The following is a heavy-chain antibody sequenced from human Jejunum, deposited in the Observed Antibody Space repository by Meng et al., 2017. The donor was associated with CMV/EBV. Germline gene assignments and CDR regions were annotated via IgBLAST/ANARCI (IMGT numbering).Heavy chain of an antibody. V-gene: IGHV3-66*01. Sequence: EGQLLGYGGGLVQPGGSLTLSCAASGFTVGSKYMNWIRQAPGKGLQWVSVINADGGTHYADSVRGRFIISRDNSKNTVHLQMNSLTDEDTAVYYRGRDRGEGGFFDYWGQGTLVTVSS. J-gene: IGHJ4*01. D-gene: IGHD3-16*01. CDR1: GFTVGSKY. CDR3: GRDRGEGGFFDY. CDR2: INADGGT.